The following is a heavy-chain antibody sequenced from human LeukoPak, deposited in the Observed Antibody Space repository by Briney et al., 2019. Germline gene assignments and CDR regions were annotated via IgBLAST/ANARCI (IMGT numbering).Heavy chain of an antibody. CDR1: GYTFTSYD. D-gene: IGHD6-19*01. V-gene: IGHV1-8*01. CDR2: MNPNSGNT. Sequence: ASVKVSCKASGYTFTSYDINWVRQATGQGLEWMGWMNPNSGNTGYAQKFQGRVIMTRNTSISTAYMELSSLRSEDTAVYYCARRPDRLGRSFDYWGQGTLVTVSS. J-gene: IGHJ4*02. CDR3: ARRPDRLGRSFDY.